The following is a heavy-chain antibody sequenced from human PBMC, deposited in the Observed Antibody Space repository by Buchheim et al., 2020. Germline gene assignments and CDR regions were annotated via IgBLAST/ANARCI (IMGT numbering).Heavy chain of an antibody. Sequence: QLQLQESGPGLVKPSETLSLTCTVSGGSISSSSYYWGWIRQPPGKGLEWIGSIYYSGSTYYNPSLKSRVTISVDTSKNQFSLKLSSVTAADTAVYYCARQISPRNMWLPGRWASYYYYGMDVWGQGTT. CDR3: ARQISPRNMWLPGRWASYYYYGMDV. CDR2: IYYSGST. CDR1: GGSISSSSYY. J-gene: IGHJ6*02. V-gene: IGHV4-39*01. D-gene: IGHD3-22*01.